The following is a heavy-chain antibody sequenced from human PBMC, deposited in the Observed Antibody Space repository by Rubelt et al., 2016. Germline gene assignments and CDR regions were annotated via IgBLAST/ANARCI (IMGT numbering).Heavy chain of an antibody. CDR2: INTNTGNP. CDR3: AGDYSRVAFYI. D-gene: IGHD2-15*01. J-gene: IGHJ3*02. V-gene: IGHV7-4-1*02. Sequence: VSCKASGYTFTSYPMNWVRQAPGQGLEWMGWINTNTGNPTYAQGFTGRFVFSLDTSVSTAYLQISSLEAEDTAVYYCAGDYSRVAFYIWGQETMVTVSS. CDR1: GYTFTSYP.